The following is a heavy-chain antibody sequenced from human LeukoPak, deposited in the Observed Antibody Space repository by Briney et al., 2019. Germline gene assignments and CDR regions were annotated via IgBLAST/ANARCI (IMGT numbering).Heavy chain of an antibody. J-gene: IGHJ1*01. Sequence: GGSLRLSCAASGFTFDDYAMHWVRQAPGKGLEWVSGISWNSGSIGYADSVKGRFTISRDNAKNSLYLQMNSLRAEDTALYYCAKGFSGYDPEYFQHWGQGTLVTVSS. CDR1: GFTFDDYA. V-gene: IGHV3-9*01. CDR3: AKGFSGYDPEYFQH. CDR2: ISWNSGSI. D-gene: IGHD5-12*01.